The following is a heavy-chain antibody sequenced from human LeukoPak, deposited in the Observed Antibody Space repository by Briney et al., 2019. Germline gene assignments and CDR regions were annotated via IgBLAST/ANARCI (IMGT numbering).Heavy chain of an antibody. CDR1: GYTFTSYY. CDR3: ARDVVRGYSGYGRYFDY. J-gene: IGHJ4*02. CDR2: INPSGGST. D-gene: IGHD5-12*01. Sequence: ASVKVSCKASGYTFTSYYMHWVRQAPGQGLEWMGIINPSGGSTSYAQKFQGRVTMTRDTSTSTVYMELSSLRPEDTAVYYCARDVVRGYSGYGRYFDYWGQGTLVTVSS. V-gene: IGHV1-46*01.